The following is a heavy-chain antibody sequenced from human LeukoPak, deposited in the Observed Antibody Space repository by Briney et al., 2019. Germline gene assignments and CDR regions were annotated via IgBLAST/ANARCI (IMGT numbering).Heavy chain of an antibody. CDR1: GFTFSSYA. Sequence: PGGSLRLSCAASGFTFSSYAMSWVRQAPGKGLEWVSGISWNSGNIDYADSVKGRFTISRDNAKNSLYLQMNSLRAEDTAVYYCARDLDVRFLVAYFDYWGQGTLVTVSS. V-gene: IGHV3-21*01. J-gene: IGHJ4*02. D-gene: IGHD3-3*01. CDR2: ISWNSGNI. CDR3: ARDLDVRFLVAYFDY.